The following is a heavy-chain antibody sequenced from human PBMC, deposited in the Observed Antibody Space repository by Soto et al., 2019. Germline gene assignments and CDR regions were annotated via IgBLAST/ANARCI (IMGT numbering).Heavy chain of an antibody. CDR2: ISYSGST. CDR1: GGSISRGGYY. Sequence: VQLRESGPGLVKPSQTLSLTCTVSGGSISRGGYYWSWIRQHPGKGLEWIGYISYSGSTYYNPSIKSRVTITVDTSKNHVALKLSSVTATDTAVYYCARGFMITYGGGTEDCWGQGTLVTGST. CDR3: ARGFMITYGGGTEDC. D-gene: IGHD3-16*01. V-gene: IGHV4-31*03. J-gene: IGHJ4*02.